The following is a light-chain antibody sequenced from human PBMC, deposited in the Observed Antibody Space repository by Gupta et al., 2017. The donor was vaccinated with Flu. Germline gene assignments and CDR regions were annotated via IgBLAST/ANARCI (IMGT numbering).Light chain of an antibody. V-gene: IGKV1-39*01. CDR2: AAS. CDR3: HQTDSNPPFN. CDR1: QSISSY. J-gene: IGKJ2*01. Sequence: DIQMTQSPSSLSASAGDRVTITCRASQSISSYLNWYQQKPGKAPKLLIYAASSWQRGVASRFGGSGFGKNLSLTNSSRQQEDFAAYYCHQTDSNPPFNFGQGTKLDIK.